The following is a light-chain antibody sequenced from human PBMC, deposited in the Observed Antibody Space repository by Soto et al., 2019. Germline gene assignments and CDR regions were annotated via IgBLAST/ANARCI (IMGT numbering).Light chain of an antibody. CDR3: SSYTSSSTLVV. Sequence: QSVLTQPASVSGSPGQSITISCTGTSSDVGGYNYVSWYQQHPGKAPKLMIFEVSNRPSGVSNRFSGSKSGNTASLTISGLHAEDEADYYCSSYTSSSTLVVFGGGTKLTV. J-gene: IGLJ2*01. CDR1: SSDVGGYNY. CDR2: EVS. V-gene: IGLV2-14*01.